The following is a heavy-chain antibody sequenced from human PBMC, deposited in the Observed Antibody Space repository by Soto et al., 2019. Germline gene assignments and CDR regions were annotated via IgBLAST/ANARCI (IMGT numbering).Heavy chain of an antibody. V-gene: IGHV1-69*13. Sequence: GASVKVSCKASGGTFSSYAISWVRQAPGQGLEWMGGIIPIFGTANYAQKFQGRVTITADESTSTAYMELSSLRSEDTAVYYCARDWRIVATTHNYYYYGMDVWGQGTTVTAP. J-gene: IGHJ6*02. CDR3: ARDWRIVATTHNYYYYGMDV. D-gene: IGHD5-12*01. CDR1: GGTFSSYA. CDR2: IIPIFGTA.